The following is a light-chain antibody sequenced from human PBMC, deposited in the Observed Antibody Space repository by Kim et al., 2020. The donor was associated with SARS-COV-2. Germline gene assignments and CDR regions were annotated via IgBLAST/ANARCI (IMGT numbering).Light chain of an antibody. V-gene: IGLV2-11*03. CDR1: NSDVGGHNY. CDR2: DVT. CDR3: CSFAGSNTFL. Sequence: GQSVTISCTGTNSDVGGHNYVSWYQQHPTNAPQLMVYDVTKRPSGVPDRFSGSKSGNTASLTISGLQAEDEADYYCCSFAGSNTFLFGGGTKVTVL. J-gene: IGLJ2*01.